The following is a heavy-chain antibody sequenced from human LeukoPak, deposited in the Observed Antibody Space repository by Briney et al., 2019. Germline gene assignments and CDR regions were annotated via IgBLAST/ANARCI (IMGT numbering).Heavy chain of an antibody. J-gene: IGHJ6*04. D-gene: IGHD3-10*01. CDR3: ARGLRSTTYYYGSGSYSGYGMDV. V-gene: IGHV4-34*01. CDR2: INHSGST. Sequence: PSETLSLTCAVYGGSFSGYYWSWIRQPPGKGLEWIGEINHSGSTNYNPSLKSRVTISVDTSKNQFSLKLSSGTAADTAVYYCARGLRSTTYYYGSGSYSGYGMDVWGKGTTVTVSS. CDR1: GGSFSGYY.